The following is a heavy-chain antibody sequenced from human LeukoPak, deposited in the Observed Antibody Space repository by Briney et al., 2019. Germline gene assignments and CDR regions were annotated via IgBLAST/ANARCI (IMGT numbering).Heavy chain of an antibody. CDR2: ISSSSSTI. CDR1: GFTFSSYS. V-gene: IGHV3-48*01. Sequence: GGSLRLSCAASGFTFSSYSMNWVRQAPGKGLEWVSYISSSSSTIYYADSVKGRFTISRDNAKNLLYLQMNSLRAEDTAVYYCARAGLCSSTSCYIPPFDYWGQGTLVTVSS. J-gene: IGHJ4*02. D-gene: IGHD2-2*02. CDR3: ARAGLCSSTSCYIPPFDY.